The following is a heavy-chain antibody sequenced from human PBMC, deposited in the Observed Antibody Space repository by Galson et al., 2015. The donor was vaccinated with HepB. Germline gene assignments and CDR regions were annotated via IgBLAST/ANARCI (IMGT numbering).Heavy chain of an antibody. J-gene: IGHJ4*02. CDR1: GGTFSSYA. CDR2: IIPILGIA. CDR3: ARAAAGTWGFDY. Sequence: SVKVSCKASGGTFSSYAISWVRQAPGQGLEWMGRIIPILGIANYAQKFQGRVTITADKSTSTAYMELSSLRSEDTAVYYCARAAAGTWGFDYWGQGTLVTVSS. V-gene: IGHV1-69*04. D-gene: IGHD6-13*01.